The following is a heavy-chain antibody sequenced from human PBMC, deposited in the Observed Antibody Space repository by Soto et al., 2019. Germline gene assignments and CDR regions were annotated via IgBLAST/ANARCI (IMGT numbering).Heavy chain of an antibody. V-gene: IGHV5-51*01. CDR3: ARRTRLSGLTGGEFDY. CDR2: IFPGDSDT. D-gene: IGHD2-8*02. Sequence: EAQLVQSGAEVKKPGESLKISCKGSGYRYTNYWIGWVRQMPGNGLEWMGIIFPGDSDTRYSPSFQGQVTISADKSINTAYLQWSSLKASDAAMYYCARRTRLSGLTGGEFDYWGQGTLVTVSS. CDR1: GYRYTNYW. J-gene: IGHJ4*02.